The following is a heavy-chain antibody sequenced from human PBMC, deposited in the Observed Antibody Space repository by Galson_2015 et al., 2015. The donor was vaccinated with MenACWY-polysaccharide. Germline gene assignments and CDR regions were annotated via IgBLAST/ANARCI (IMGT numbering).Heavy chain of an antibody. CDR2: IYSGGST. Sequence: SLRLSCAASGFTVSNNYMNWFRQTPEKGLEWVSLIYSGGSTHYADSVKGRFTISRDSSKNTLYLQMNSLRAEDTAWYYCARGHYGAWGQGTLVIVSS. V-gene: IGHV3-53*01. CDR3: ARGHYGA. J-gene: IGHJ5*02. D-gene: IGHD3-10*01. CDR1: GFTVSNNY.